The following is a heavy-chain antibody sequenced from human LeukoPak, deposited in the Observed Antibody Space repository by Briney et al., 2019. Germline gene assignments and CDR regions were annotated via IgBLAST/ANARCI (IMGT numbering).Heavy chain of an antibody. CDR1: GFTFSSYS. CDR3: ARDTTYYDFWSGGYRFDP. CDR2: ISSMSSYI. D-gene: IGHD3-3*01. Sequence: GGSLRLSCAASGFTFSSYSMNWVRQAPGKGLEWVSSISSMSSYIYYADSVKGRFNICRDNAKDSLYLQMNSLRAEDTAVYSCARDTTYYDFWSGGYRFDPWGQGTLVTVSS. J-gene: IGHJ5*02. V-gene: IGHV3-21*01.